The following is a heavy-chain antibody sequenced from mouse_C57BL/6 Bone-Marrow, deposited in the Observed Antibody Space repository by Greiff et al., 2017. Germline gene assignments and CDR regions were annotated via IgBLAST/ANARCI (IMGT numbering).Heavy chain of an antibody. CDR3: AIYYGNWRAMDD. CDR1: GFTFSSYG. D-gene: IGHD2-1*01. Sequence: EVQRVESGGDLVKPGGSLKLSCAASGFTFSSYGMSWVRQTPDKRLEWVATISSGGSYTYYPDSVKGRFTISRDNAKNTLYLRMRSLKSEDTAMYYGAIYYGNWRAMDDWGQGTSVTVSS. V-gene: IGHV5-6*01. CDR2: ISSGGSYT. J-gene: IGHJ4*01.